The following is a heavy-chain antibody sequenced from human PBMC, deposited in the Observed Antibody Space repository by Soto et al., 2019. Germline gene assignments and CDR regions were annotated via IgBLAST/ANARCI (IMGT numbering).Heavy chain of an antibody. CDR1: GGSIISYY. D-gene: IGHD3-9*01. CDR2: IYYSGST. J-gene: IGHJ5*02. Sequence: SETLSLTCTVSGGSIISYYWSWIRQPPGKGLEWIGYIYYSGSTNYNPSLKSRVTISVDTSKNQFSLKLSSVTAADTAVYYCARTDGYFDWSWGQGTLVTVSS. CDR3: ARTDGYFDWS. V-gene: IGHV4-59*08.